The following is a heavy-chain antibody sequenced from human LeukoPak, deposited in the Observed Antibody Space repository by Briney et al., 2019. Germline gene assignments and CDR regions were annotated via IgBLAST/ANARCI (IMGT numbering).Heavy chain of an antibody. CDR1: GFTFSNYA. J-gene: IGHJ6*03. Sequence: PGRSLRLSCAASGFTFSNYAMHWVRQAPGKGLEWVAVISYDGSNKYYADSVKGRFTISSDNSKNTLYLQMNSLRAEDTAVYYCARSLATSYYYMDVWGKGTTVTVSS. V-gene: IGHV3-30*04. CDR2: ISYDGSNK. CDR3: ARSLATSYYYMDV. D-gene: IGHD5-12*01.